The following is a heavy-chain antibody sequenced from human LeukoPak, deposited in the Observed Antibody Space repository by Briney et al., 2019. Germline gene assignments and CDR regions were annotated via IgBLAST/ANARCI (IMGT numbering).Heavy chain of an antibody. CDR1: GYSFTSYW. Sequence: GESLKISGKGSGYSFTSYWIGWVRQMPGKGLEWMGIIYPGDSDTRYSPSFKGQVTISADKSISTAYLQWSSLKASDTAMYSCARPLMRYYDSSGYPPGYWGQGTLVTVSS. CDR2: IYPGDSDT. CDR3: ARPLMRYYDSSGYPPGY. V-gene: IGHV5-51*01. D-gene: IGHD3-22*01. J-gene: IGHJ4*02.